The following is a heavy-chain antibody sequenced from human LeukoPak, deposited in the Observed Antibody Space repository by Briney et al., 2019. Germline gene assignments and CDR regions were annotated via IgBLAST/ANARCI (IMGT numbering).Heavy chain of an antibody. CDR2: ISTYNGNA. Sequence: ASVKVSCKASGYTFTTYGIYCVRQAPGQGLEWMGWISTYNGNANYAQNLQGRVTMTTVTSTSTAYMELRSLRSDDTAVYYCARELVTDALDYYDSNPTFDYWGQGTLVTVSS. D-gene: IGHD3-22*01. CDR1: GYTFTTYG. J-gene: IGHJ4*02. V-gene: IGHV1-18*01. CDR3: ARELVTDALDYYDSNPTFDY.